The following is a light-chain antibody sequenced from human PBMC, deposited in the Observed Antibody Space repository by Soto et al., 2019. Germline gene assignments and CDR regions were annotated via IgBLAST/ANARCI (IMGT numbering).Light chain of an antibody. CDR1: QSISTY. CDR3: QQYNIYPLT. V-gene: IGKV1-16*01. Sequence: DIQMTQSPSSLSASVGDRVTITCRASQSISTYLNWYQQKPGKAPKLLMHAASSLDRGVPSRFSGSGSGTEFSLSIVSLQPDDFATYYCQQYNIYPLTFGGGTKVDIK. J-gene: IGKJ4*01. CDR2: AAS.